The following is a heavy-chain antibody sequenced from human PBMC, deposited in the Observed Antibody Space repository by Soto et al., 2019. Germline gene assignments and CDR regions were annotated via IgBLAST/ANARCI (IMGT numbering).Heavy chain of an antibody. D-gene: IGHD3-10*01. J-gene: IGHJ4*02. Sequence: QVQLVQSGPEVKKPGASVRVSCMTSGYAFTSYGVNWVRQVPGQGLEWMGWIAPHSGRTTYLPKFQGRVTITAGPSTKTAYMELTSLSSDDTGIYFCARAATGSYHSAYWGQGTVVTVSA. CDR1: GYAFTSYG. CDR3: ARAATGSYHSAY. V-gene: IGHV1-18*04. CDR2: IAPHSGRT.